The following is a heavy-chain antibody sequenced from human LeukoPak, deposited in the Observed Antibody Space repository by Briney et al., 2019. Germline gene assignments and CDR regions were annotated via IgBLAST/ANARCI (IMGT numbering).Heavy chain of an antibody. J-gene: IGHJ4*02. D-gene: IGHD5-24*01. Sequence: SVKVSCKASGGTFSSYALSWVRQATGQGLEWMGTIIPIVGIANYAQKFQGRATITADKSTSTAYMELSSLRSEDTAVYYCARDGEMATIYFDYWGQGTLVTVSS. V-gene: IGHV1-69*04. CDR1: GGTFSSYA. CDR2: IIPIVGIA. CDR3: ARDGEMATIYFDY.